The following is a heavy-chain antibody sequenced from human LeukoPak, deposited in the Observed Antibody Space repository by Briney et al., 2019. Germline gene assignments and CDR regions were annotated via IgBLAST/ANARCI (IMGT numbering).Heavy chain of an antibody. V-gene: IGHV4-59*08. Sequence: PSETLSLTCTVSGGSISSYYWSWIRQPPGKRLEWIGYIYYSGSTNYNPSLKSRVTISVDTSKNQFSLKLSSVTAADTAVYYCARQSGLDYSSGWYYFDYWGQGTLVTVSS. CDR3: ARQSGLDYSSGWYYFDY. CDR1: GGSISSYY. D-gene: IGHD6-19*01. CDR2: IYYSGST. J-gene: IGHJ4*02.